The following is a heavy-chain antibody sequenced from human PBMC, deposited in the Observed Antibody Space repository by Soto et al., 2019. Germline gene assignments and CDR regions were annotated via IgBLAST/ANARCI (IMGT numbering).Heavy chain of an antibody. D-gene: IGHD2-21*02. CDR1: GYILSSYN. Sequence: QVQLVQSGAEVKEPGASVKVSCKASGYILSSYNMHWVRQAPGQGLEWMGIINPSGGRTSYAQKFQDGVTMTRDTSTSTVYMELSSPRSDDTAVYYCARTYCAADCPRRDFDYWGQGTLVTVSS. J-gene: IGHJ4*02. V-gene: IGHV1-46*01. CDR2: INPSGGRT. CDR3: ARTYCAADCPRRDFDY.